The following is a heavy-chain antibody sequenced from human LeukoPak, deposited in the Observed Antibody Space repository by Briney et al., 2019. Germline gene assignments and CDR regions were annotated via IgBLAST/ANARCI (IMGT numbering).Heavy chain of an antibody. J-gene: IGHJ4*02. CDR1: GGSFSGYY. CDR2: INHCGST. V-gene: IGHV4-34*01. Sequence: PSETLSLTCAVYGGSFSGYYWSWIRQPPGKGLEWIGEINHCGSTNYNPSLKSRVTISVDTSKNQFSLKLSSVTAADTAVYYCARERPSYYDILTGYYPRSLPYYFDYWGQGTLVTVSS. CDR3: ARERPSYYDILTGYYPRSLPYYFDY. D-gene: IGHD3-9*01.